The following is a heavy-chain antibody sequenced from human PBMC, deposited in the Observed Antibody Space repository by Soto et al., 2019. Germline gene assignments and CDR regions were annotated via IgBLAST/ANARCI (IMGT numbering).Heavy chain of an antibody. V-gene: IGHV1-2*02. CDR3: ARESGGATATFDYYYFYMDV. D-gene: IGHD5-12*01. Sequence: QVQLVQSGAEVRKPGASVTVSCRPSGASFNDYYIQLVRPAPGQGFEWMVWIKPKGGVTKSAQKCQGGVSITRDTSIRTVYMQLSRLRSDDTAVYYCARESGGATATFDYYYFYMDVWGTGTTVTVSS. CDR2: IKPKGGVT. CDR1: GASFNDYY. J-gene: IGHJ6*03.